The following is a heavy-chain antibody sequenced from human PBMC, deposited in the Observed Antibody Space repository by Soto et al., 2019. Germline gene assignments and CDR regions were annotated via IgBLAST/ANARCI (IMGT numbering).Heavy chain of an antibody. CDR2: INHSGST. CDR3: ARERWADYYYYYGMDV. CDR1: CGSFSGYY. J-gene: IGHJ6*02. D-gene: IGHD4-17*01. Sequence: KTSETLSLTCAVYCGSFSGYYWSWIRQPPGKGLEWIGEINHSGSTNYNPSLKSRVTISVDTSKNQFSLKLSSVTAADTAVYYCARERWADYYYYYGMDVWGQGTTVTVSS. V-gene: IGHV4-34*01.